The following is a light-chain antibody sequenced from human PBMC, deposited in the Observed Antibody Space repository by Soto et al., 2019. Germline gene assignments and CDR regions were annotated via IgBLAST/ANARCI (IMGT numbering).Light chain of an antibody. CDR1: QSVTNNQ. V-gene: IGKV3-20*01. CDR3: YQCCSTPST. Sequence: EIVLTQSPGTLSLSPGERATISCRASQSVTNNQFAWFRQKPGQAPRLLICGVSNMATGIPARFSGSGSGTDFTLTISRLEPEDFVVFYCYQCCSTPSTFGQGTKVEIK. CDR2: GVS. J-gene: IGKJ1*01.